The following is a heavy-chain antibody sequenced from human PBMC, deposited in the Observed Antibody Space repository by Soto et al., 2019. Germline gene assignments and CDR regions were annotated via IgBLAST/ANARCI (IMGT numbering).Heavy chain of an antibody. CDR3: ARDRRGGVSLVAFDI. CDR1: GGSISNGGYY. V-gene: IGHV4-31*03. CDR2: IYYSGST. Sequence: QVQLQESGPGLVKRSQTLSLTCTVSGGSISNGGYYWSWIRQHTGKGLEWIGYIYYSGSTYYNPSLKSRLTISVDTSKNQFSLNLNSVTAADTAVYYCARDRRGGVSLVAFDIWGQGTMVTVSS. J-gene: IGHJ3*02. D-gene: IGHD1-26*01.